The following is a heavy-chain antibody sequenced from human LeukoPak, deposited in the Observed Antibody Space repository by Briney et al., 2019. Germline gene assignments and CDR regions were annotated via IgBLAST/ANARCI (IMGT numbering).Heavy chain of an antibody. V-gene: IGHV3-23*01. J-gene: IGHJ2*01. CDR3: ARRWYFDL. CDR2: ISGSGSST. CDR1: GSTFTSYG. Sequence: GGSLRLSCAASGSTFTSYGMSWVRQAPGKGLEWVSVISGSGSSTYYAHSVKGRFTISRDNSKSTLYLQMNSLRTEDTAVYYCARRWYFDLWGRGTLVNVS.